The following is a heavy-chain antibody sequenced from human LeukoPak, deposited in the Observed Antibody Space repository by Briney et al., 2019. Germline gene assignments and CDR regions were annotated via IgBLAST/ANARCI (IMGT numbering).Heavy chain of an antibody. Sequence: SETLSLTCAVYGGSFSHYYWSWIRQSPRMGLEWIAEINDSGTINYSPSLMSRVTISLDKSKNQFSLKLSSATAADTAVYYCARRWNYGRNYYIDVWGKGATVSVSS. CDR2: INDSGTI. D-gene: IGHD1-7*01. J-gene: IGHJ6*03. CDR1: GGSFSHYY. CDR3: ARRWNYGRNYYIDV. V-gene: IGHV4-34*01.